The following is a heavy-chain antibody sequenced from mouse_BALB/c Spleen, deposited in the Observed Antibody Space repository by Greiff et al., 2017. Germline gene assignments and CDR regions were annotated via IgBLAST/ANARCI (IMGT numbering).Heavy chain of an antibody. CDR2: ISSGGSYT. V-gene: IGHV5-6*01. CDR3: ARQDYRYDGFAY. D-gene: IGHD2-14*01. J-gene: IGHJ3*01. CDR1: GFTFSSYG. Sequence: EVKVVESGGDLVKPGGSLKLSCAASGFTFSSYGMSWVRQTPDKRLEWVATISSGGSYTYYPDSVKGRFTISRDNAKNTLYLQMSSLKSEDTAMYYCARQDYRYDGFAYWGQGTLVTVSA.